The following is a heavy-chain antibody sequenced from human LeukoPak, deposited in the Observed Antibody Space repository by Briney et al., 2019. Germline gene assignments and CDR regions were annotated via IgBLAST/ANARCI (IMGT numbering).Heavy chain of an antibody. J-gene: IGHJ4*02. Sequence: NPGGSLRLSCAASGFTFSSYSMNWVRQAPGKGLEWVSSISSSSSYIYYADSVKGRFTISRGNAKNSLYLQMNSLRAEDTAVYYCARGNTIAVAFDYWGQGTLVTVSS. CDR3: ARGNTIAVAFDY. V-gene: IGHV3-21*01. CDR1: GFTFSSYS. D-gene: IGHD6-19*01. CDR2: ISSSSSYI.